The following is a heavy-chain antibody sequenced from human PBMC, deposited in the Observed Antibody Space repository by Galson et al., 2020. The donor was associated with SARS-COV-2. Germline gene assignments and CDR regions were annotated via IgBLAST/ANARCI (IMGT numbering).Heavy chain of an antibody. D-gene: IGHD3-22*01. CDR2: ISSGNSYV. J-gene: IGHJ4*01. CDR1: GFTFSNYN. Sequence: GESLKISCAASGFTFSNYNMNWVRQAPGKGLEWVSSISSGNSYVYYADSVKGRFTISKDSAKNSLYLQMSNLRAEVTAVYYCARGFESGGYYSSSVYYFNYWGHGTLVTVSS. V-gene: IGHV3-21*01. CDR3: ARGFESGGYYSSSVYYFNY.